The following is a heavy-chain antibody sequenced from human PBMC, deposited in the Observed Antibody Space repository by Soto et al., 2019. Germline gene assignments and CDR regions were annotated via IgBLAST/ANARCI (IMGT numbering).Heavy chain of an antibody. V-gene: IGHV4-59*11. Sequence: PXXTLYLPCTVSGGSLSSHDWTWLRQPPGKGLEGIGYISYSGSTYYNPSLKSGVTISAQKSRNQFSLQMSSVIAAATAVYYCARADPDASVGYWGQGTLGTVSS. CDR3: ARADPDASVGY. CDR1: GGSLSSHD. D-gene: IGHD3-16*01. CDR2: ISYSGST. J-gene: IGHJ4*02.